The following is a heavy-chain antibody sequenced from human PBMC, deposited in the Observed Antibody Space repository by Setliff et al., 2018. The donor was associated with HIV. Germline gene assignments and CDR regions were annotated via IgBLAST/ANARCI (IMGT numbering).Heavy chain of an antibody. CDR3: ATRIRDGHRGYGYFDF. J-gene: IGHJ4*02. CDR2: IFYSETVYYGGRT. D-gene: IGHD5-12*01. CDR1: GDSISSNNYY. V-gene: IGHV4-39*07. Sequence: PSETLSLTCTVSGDSISSNNYYWGWIRQPPGKGPEWIGSIFYSETVYYGGRTYYSPSLKSRVTISVDTSTDTAYMELSSLRPEDTAVYYCATRIRDGHRGYGYFDFWGQGTLVTVSS.